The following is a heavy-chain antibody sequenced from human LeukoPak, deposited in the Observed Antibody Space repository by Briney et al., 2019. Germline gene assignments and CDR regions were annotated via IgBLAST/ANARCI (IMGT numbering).Heavy chain of an antibody. J-gene: IGHJ4*02. V-gene: IGHV1-46*01. CDR1: GYTFTSYY. CDR3: ARETFTENSYGSHYYFDY. Sequence: GASVKVSCKASGYTFTSYYMHWVRQAPGQGLEWMGIINPSGGSTSYAQKFQGRVTMTRDMSTSTVYMELSSLRSEDTAVYYCARETFTENSYGSHYYFDYWGQGTLVTVSS. CDR2: INPSGGST. D-gene: IGHD5-18*01.